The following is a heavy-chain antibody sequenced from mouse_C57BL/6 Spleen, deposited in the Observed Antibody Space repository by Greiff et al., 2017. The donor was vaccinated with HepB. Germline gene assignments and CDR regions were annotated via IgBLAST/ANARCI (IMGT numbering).Heavy chain of an antibody. Sequence: QVQLQQSGPELVKPGASVKLSCKASGYTFTSYDINWVKQRPGQGLEWIGWIYPRDGSTKYNEKFKGKATLTVDTSSSTAYMELHSLTSEDSAVYFWARCPTVVARYFDVWGTGTTVTVSS. CDR1: GYTFTSYD. CDR3: ARCPTVVARYFDV. D-gene: IGHD1-1*01. CDR2: IYPRDGST. V-gene: IGHV1-85*01. J-gene: IGHJ1*03.